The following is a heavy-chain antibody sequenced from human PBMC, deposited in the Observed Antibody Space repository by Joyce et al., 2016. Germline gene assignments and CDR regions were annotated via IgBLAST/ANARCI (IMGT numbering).Heavy chain of an antibody. CDR3: AREDHGDYVY. Sequence: EVQLVESGGTLIHPGGSLRLSCAASGFSVSDDYMTWVRQAQGKGLEWVCVIYSGGTTFYADSVKGRFTNSRDTSKNTVFLQMNSLRADDTAVYYCAREDHGDYVYWGQGTLVTVSS. V-gene: IGHV3-53*01. CDR2: IYSGGTT. CDR1: GFSVSDDY. D-gene: IGHD4-17*01. J-gene: IGHJ4*02.